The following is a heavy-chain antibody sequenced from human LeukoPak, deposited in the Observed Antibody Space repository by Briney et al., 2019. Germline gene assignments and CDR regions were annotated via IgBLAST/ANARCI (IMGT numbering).Heavy chain of an antibody. CDR1: GGTFSSYA. CDR3: ARSPEYSSSLAWRFDP. D-gene: IGHD6-6*01. CDR2: IIPIFGTA. V-gene: IGHV1-69*05. Sequence: SVKVSCKASGGTFSSYAISWVRQAPGQGLEWMGGIIPIFGTANYAQKFQGRVTITTDESTSTAYMELSSLRSEDTAVYYCARSPEYSSSLAWRFDPWGQGTLVTVSS. J-gene: IGHJ5*02.